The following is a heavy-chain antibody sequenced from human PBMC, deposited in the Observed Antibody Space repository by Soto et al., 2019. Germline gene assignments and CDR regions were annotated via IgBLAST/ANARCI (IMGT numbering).Heavy chain of an antibody. CDR1: GFTVNSNY. Sequence: EVQLVESGGGLVQPGGSLILSCASSGFTVNSNYMSWVRQALGKGLEWVSVISSGGSTYYADSVKGRVTISRDNSKNTLYLQMNSLRAEDTAVYYGAIDWRATFSAAIWGQVTLVTVSS. D-gene: IGHD1-26*01. CDR3: AIDWRATFSAAI. CDR2: ISSGGST. J-gene: IGHJ4*02. V-gene: IGHV3-66*01.